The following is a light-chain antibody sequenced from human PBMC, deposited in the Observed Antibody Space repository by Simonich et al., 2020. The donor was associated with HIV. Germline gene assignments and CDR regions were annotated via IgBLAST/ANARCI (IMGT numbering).Light chain of an antibody. Sequence: DIQMTQSPSTLSASVGDRVTITCRASQSISNWLAWYQQKPGKAHKLLIYDASTLQSGVPSRFSGSGSGTEFTLTISSLQPEDFATYYCQEVITYPITFGQGTRLEIK. CDR2: DAS. V-gene: IGKV1-5*01. CDR1: QSISNW. CDR3: QEVITYPIT. J-gene: IGKJ5*01.